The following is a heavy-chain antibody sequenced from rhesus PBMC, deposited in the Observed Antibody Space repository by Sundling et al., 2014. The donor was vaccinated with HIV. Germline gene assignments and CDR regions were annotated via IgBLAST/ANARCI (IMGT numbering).Heavy chain of an antibody. Sequence: EVQLVESGGGVVQPGGSLRLSCAASGFTFDDFAMHWVRQAPGKGLEWVSGINWSGYSTGSADSVKGRFTISRDNANNSLYLQMNRLRPEDTALYYCARDFNVWGPGVLVTVSS. CDR3: ARDFNV. CDR1: GFTFDDFA. CDR2: INWSGYST. V-gene: IGHV3-201*01. J-gene: IGHJ5-1*01.